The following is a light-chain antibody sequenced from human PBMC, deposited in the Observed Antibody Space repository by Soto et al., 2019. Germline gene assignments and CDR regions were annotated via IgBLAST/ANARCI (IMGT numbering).Light chain of an antibody. CDR2: DVS. J-gene: IGLJ2*01. V-gene: IGLV2-14*01. CDR3: SSYTSSSTLGVV. Sequence: QSALTQPASVSGSPGQSITISCTGTSSDVGGYNYVSWYQQHPGKAPKLMIYDVSNRPSGVSNRFSSSKSGNTTSLTISGLQAEDEAEYYCSSYTSSSTLGVVFGGGTKLTVL. CDR1: SSDVGGYNY.